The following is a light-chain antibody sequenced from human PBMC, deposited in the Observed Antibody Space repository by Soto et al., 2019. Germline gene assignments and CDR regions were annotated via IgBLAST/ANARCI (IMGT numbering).Light chain of an antibody. CDR3: QQTYSTPQWT. Sequence: DIQMTQSPSSLSASVGDRVTITCRASQSINSYLNWYQQKPGKAPQLLIYGASILHSGVPSSFSGSGSGTDFTLTISSLRPEDFATYYCQQTYSTPQWTLGQGTKVEIK. CDR2: GAS. CDR1: QSINSY. V-gene: IGKV1-39*01. J-gene: IGKJ1*01.